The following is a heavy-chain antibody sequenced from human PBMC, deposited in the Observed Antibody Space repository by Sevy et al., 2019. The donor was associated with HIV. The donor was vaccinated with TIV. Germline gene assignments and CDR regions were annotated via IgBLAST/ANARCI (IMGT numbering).Heavy chain of an antibody. CDR1: GFTFSSYA. Sequence: GGSLRLSCAASGFTFSSYAMHWVRQAPGKGLEWVAVISYDGSNKYYADSVKGRFTISRDNPKNTLYLQMNSLRAEDTAVYYCARDPWIQLWPRDKYYYYYYMDVWGKGTTVTVSS. J-gene: IGHJ6*03. D-gene: IGHD5-18*01. CDR3: ARDPWIQLWPRDKYYYYYYMDV. V-gene: IGHV3-30-3*01. CDR2: ISYDGSNK.